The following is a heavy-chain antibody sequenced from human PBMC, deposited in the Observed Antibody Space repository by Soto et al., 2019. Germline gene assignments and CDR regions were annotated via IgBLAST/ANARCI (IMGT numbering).Heavy chain of an antibody. CDR2: INTNTGNP. CDR1: GYTFTSYA. J-gene: IGHJ6*02. V-gene: IGHV7-4-1*01. Sequence: ASVKVSCKASGYTFTSYAMNWVRQAPGQGLEWMGWINTNTGNPTYAQGFTGRFVFSLDTSVSTAYLQICSLKAEDTAVYYCATWSHYYYCYGMDVWGQGTTVTVSS. CDR3: ATWSHYYYCYGMDV. D-gene: IGHD2-15*01.